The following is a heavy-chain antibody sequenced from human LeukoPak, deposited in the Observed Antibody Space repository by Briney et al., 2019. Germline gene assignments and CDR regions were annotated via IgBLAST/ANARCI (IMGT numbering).Heavy chain of an antibody. CDR3: ARATPPRYSYGLYYFDY. V-gene: IGHV3-21*01. J-gene: IGHJ4*02. D-gene: IGHD5-18*01. CDR2: ISSSSSYI. Sequence: GGSLRLSCAASGFTFSSYSMNWVRQAPGKGLEWVSSISSSSSYIYYADSVKGRFTISRDNAKNSLYLQMNSLRAEDTAVYYCARATPPRYSYGLYYFDYWGQGTLVTVSS. CDR1: GFTFSSYS.